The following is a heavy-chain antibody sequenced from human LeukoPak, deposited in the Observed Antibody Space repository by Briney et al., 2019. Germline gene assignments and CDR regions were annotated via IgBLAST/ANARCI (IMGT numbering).Heavy chain of an antibody. CDR3: ARRMAAAVWFDP. V-gene: IGHV4-59*08. Sequence: SETLSLTSTVSGGSISNYYWSWIRQPPGKGLEWIGYIYYTGGTNYNPSLKSRVTISLDTSKNQFSLKLNSVTAADTAVYYCARRMAAAVWFDPWGQGTPVTVSS. J-gene: IGHJ5*02. CDR1: GGSISNYY. D-gene: IGHD6-13*01. CDR2: IYYTGGT.